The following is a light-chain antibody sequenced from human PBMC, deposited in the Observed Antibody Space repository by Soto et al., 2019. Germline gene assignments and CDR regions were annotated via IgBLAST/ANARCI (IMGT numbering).Light chain of an antibody. J-gene: IGLJ1*01. CDR1: SSNSGTNA. CDR2: NNN. Sequence: QSALTQPPSASGTPGQRVTISCSGGSSNSGTNAVNWYQQLPGTAPKLLIYNNNQRPSGVPDRFSGSKSGTSASLAISGLQAEDEADYFCCSYAGTVAYVFGTGTKVTVL. CDR3: CSYAGTVAYV. V-gene: IGLV1-44*01.